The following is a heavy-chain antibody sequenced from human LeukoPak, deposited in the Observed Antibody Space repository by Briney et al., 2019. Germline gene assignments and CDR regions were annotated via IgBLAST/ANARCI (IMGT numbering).Heavy chain of an antibody. D-gene: IGHD1-26*01. Sequence: GGSLRLSCAASGFTFSSYAMHWVRQAPGKGLEWVAVISYDGSNKYYADSVKGRFTISRDNSKNTLYLQMNSLRAEDTAVYYCARDFSGSYYGTTGYGMDVWGQGTTVTVSS. J-gene: IGHJ6*02. V-gene: IGHV3-30-3*01. CDR2: ISYDGSNK. CDR3: ARDFSGSYYGTTGYGMDV. CDR1: GFTFSSYA.